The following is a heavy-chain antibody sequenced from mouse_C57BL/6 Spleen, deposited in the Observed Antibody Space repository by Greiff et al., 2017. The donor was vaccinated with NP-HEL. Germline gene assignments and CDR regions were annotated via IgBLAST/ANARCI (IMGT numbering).Heavy chain of an antibody. Sequence: QVQLQQPGAELVRPGTSVKLSCKASGYTFTSYWLHWVKQRPGQGLEWSGVFDPSDSYTNYNPKFKGKATLTVDTSSSPAYMQRSSLTSEDSAVYYCARSGYGSSYAWFAYWGQGTLVTVSA. CDR2: FDPSDSYT. D-gene: IGHD1-1*01. CDR3: ARSGYGSSYAWFAY. CDR1: GYTFTSYW. V-gene: IGHV1-59*01. J-gene: IGHJ3*01.